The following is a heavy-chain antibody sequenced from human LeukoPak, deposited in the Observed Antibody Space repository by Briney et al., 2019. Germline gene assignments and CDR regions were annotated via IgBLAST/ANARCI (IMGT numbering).Heavy chain of an antibody. V-gene: IGHV3-48*01. J-gene: IGHJ4*02. CDR2: IGGSRSGSSRSII. Sequence: GGSLRLSCAASGFTFNSYSMNWFRQAPGKGLEWVSYIGGSRSGSSRSIIYYADSVKGRFTISRDNSKNTLYLQMNSLRAEDTAVYYCAKDRGITMIVELDYWGQGTLVTVSS. CDR1: GFTFNSYS. CDR3: AKDRGITMIVELDY. D-gene: IGHD3-22*01.